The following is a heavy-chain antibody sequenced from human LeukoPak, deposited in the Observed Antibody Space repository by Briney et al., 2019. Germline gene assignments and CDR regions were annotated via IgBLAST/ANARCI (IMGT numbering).Heavy chain of an antibody. CDR3: ARVPAQNCSGGSCYVWFDS. D-gene: IGHD2-15*01. CDR1: GGTFSSYA. J-gene: IGHJ5*01. Sequence: ASVKVSCKASGGTFSSYAISWVRQAPGQGLEWMGGIIPIFGTANYAQKFQGRVTITADESTSTAYMELSSLRSEDTAVYYCARVPAQNCSGGSCYVWFDSWGQGTLVTVSS. CDR2: IIPIFGTA. V-gene: IGHV1-69*13.